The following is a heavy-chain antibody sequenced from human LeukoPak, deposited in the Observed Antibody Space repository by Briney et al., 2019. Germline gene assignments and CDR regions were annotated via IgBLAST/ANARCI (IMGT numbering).Heavy chain of an antibody. CDR3: ARDWDLGAFDI. J-gene: IGHJ3*02. V-gene: IGHV3-48*04. D-gene: IGHD1-26*01. CDR1: GFTFSDFW. Sequence: GGSLRLSCAGSGFTFSDFWMTWVRQAPGKGLEWVSYISSSSSTIYYADSVKGRFTISRDNAKNSLYLQMNSLRAEDTAVYYCARDWDLGAFDIWGQGTMVTVSS. CDR2: ISSSSSTI.